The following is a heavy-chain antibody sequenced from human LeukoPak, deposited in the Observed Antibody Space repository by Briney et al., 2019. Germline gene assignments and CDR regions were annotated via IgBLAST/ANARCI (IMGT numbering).Heavy chain of an antibody. Sequence: ASVKVSCKTSGYTFTSYFVHWVRQAPGQGLEWMGIINPSADTTDYAPKFQGGVTITRDTSTSTVYMEVSSLKSEDTAVYYCAREPGGACYFDYWGQGTLVTVSS. D-gene: IGHD3-16*01. CDR2: INPSADTT. V-gene: IGHV1-46*01. CDR3: AREPGGACYFDY. CDR1: GYTFTSYF. J-gene: IGHJ4*02.